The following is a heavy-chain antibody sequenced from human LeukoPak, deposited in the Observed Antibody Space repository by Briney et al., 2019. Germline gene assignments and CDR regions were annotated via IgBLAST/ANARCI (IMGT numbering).Heavy chain of an antibody. J-gene: IGHJ4*02. CDR2: IYHSGST. Sequence: PSETLSLTCTVSGGSISSGGYYWSWIRQPPGKGLEWIGYIYHSGSTYYNPSLKSRVTISVDTSKNQFSLKLSSVTAADTAVYYCARVGSSGCQTCVGGWGQGTLVTVSS. D-gene: IGHD6-19*01. CDR3: ARVGSSGCQTCVGG. V-gene: IGHV4-30-2*05. CDR1: GGSISSGGYY.